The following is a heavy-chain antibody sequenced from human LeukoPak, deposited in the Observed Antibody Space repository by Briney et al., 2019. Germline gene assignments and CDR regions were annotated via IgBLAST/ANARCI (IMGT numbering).Heavy chain of an antibody. CDR2: IRYDGSNK. D-gene: IGHD6-13*01. Sequence: GGSLRLSCAACGFTFSSYGMLWVRQAPGRGLEWVAFIRYDGSNKYYADSVKGRFTISRDNSKNTLYLQMNSLRAEDTAVYYCAKAPSIAAAGTIWYFQHWGQGTLVTVSS. CDR3: AKAPSIAAAGTIWYFQH. CDR1: GFTFSSYG. V-gene: IGHV3-30*02. J-gene: IGHJ1*01.